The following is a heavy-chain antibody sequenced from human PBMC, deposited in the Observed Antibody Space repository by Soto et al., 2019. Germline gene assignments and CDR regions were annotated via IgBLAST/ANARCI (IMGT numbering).Heavy chain of an antibody. Sequence: SETLSLTCTVSGGSISSYYWSWIRQPPGKGLEWIGYIYYSGSTNYNPSLKSRVTISVDTSKNQFSLKLSSVTAADTAVYYCARGGDYYGSGSYYNVDFDYWGQGTLVTVSS. CDR1: GGSISSYY. CDR3: ARGGDYYGSGSYYNVDFDY. D-gene: IGHD3-10*01. CDR2: IYYSGST. J-gene: IGHJ4*02. V-gene: IGHV4-59*01.